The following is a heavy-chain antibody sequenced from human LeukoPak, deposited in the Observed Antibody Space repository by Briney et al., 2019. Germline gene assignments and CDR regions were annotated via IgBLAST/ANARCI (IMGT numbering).Heavy chain of an antibody. J-gene: IGHJ4*02. CDR3: AKVISGSGSPFDY. Sequence: GGSLRLSCAASGFTFSSYAMNWVRQAPGKGLEWVSAISGSGGSTYYADSVKGRFTISRDNSKNTLYLQMNSLRAEDTAVYYCAKVISGSGSPFDYWGQGTLVTVSP. D-gene: IGHD3-10*01. CDR2: ISGSGGST. V-gene: IGHV3-23*01. CDR1: GFTFSSYA.